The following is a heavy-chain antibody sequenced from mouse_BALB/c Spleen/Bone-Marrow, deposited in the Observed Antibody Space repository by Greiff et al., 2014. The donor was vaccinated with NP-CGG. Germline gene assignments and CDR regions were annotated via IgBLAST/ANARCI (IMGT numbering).Heavy chain of an antibody. CDR1: GFNIKDTY. D-gene: IGHD1-1*01. J-gene: IGHJ4*01. V-gene: IGHV14-3*02. Sequence: VQLQQSGAELVKPGASVKLSCTASGFNIKDTYMHWVKQRPEQGLEWIGRIDPANGNTKYDPKFQGKATITADTSSNPAYLQLSSLTSEDTAVYYCARYYRYYYAMDYWGQGTSVTVSS. CDR3: ARYYRYYYAMDY. CDR2: IDPANGNT.